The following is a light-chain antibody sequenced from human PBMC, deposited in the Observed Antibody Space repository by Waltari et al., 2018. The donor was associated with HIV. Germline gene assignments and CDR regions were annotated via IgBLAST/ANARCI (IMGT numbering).Light chain of an antibody. Sequence: DIQMTQSPSSLSASVGDRGTISCRASQNIRNYVNWFQQRPGKAPTLLIHGASSLQSGVPSRFSGSGSGTDFTLIISGLQPEDIATYYCQQSLSVPYVSFGGGTKVEIK. V-gene: IGKV1-39*01. J-gene: IGKJ4*01. CDR3: QQSLSVPYVS. CDR2: GAS. CDR1: QNIRNY.